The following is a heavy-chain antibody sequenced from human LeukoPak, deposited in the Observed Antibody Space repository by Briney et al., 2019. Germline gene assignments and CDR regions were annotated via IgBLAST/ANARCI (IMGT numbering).Heavy chain of an antibody. V-gene: IGHV3-74*01. CDR3: AKDIAVAVADEIH. D-gene: IGHD6-19*01. CDR1: GFTFSSYW. CDR2: INSDGSST. J-gene: IGHJ4*02. Sequence: GGSLRLSCAASGFTFSSYWMHWVRQAPGKGLVWVSRINSDGSSTSYADSVKGRFTISRDNAKNTLYLQMNSLRAEDTAVYYCAKDIAVAVADEIHWGQGTLVTVSS.